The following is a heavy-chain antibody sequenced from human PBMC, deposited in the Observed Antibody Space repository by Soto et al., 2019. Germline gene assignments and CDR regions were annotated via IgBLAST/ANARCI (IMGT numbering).Heavy chain of an antibody. V-gene: IGHV3-53*01. CDR2: FESGGSI. J-gene: IGHJ4*02. CDR3: ARAGVTPDFFDY. CDR1: GFSVRTNY. D-gene: IGHD2-21*02. Sequence: GGSLRLSCAASGFSVRTNYMSWVRQAPGKGLEWVSVFESGGSIYYADSVKGRFIISRDYAKNTVYLQMNSLRAEDTAVYYCARAGVTPDFFDYWGQGTLVTVS.